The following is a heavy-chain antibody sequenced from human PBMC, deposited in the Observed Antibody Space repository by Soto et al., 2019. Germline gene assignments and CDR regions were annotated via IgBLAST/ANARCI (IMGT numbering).Heavy chain of an antibody. CDR2: MNPNSGHA. CDR3: ARRLSSSTYYYYLYV. CDR1: GYTFSSYD. Sequence: QVQLVQSGAEVKKPGASVKVSCKASGYTFSSYDIIWVRQATGQGLEWMGWMNPNSGHAGFAQKFQGRVTLTRNTSISTAYMELSSLRSEDTAVYFCARRLSSSTYYYYLYVRGKGTTVTVSS. V-gene: IGHV1-8*01. J-gene: IGHJ6*03. D-gene: IGHD6-6*01.